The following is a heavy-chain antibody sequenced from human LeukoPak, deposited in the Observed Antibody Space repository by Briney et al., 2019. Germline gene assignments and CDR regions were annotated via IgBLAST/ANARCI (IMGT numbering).Heavy chain of an antibody. V-gene: IGHV1-69*05. CDR2: IIPIFGTA. Sequence: ASVKVSCKASGGTFSSYAISWVRQAPGQGLEWMGRIIPIFGTANYAQKFQGRVTITTDESTSTAYMELSSLRSEDTAVYYCARVGYYDFWSGYFGPRENYYYYMDVWGKGTTVTVSS. CDR3: ARVGYYDFWSGYFGPRENYYYYMDV. CDR1: GGTFSSYA. J-gene: IGHJ6*03. D-gene: IGHD3-3*01.